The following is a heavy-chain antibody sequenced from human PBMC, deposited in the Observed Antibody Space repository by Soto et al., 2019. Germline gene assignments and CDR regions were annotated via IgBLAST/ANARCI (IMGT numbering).Heavy chain of an antibody. CDR3: AKDPAIVVVVAATLFDY. Sequence: GGSLRLSCAASGFTFSSYAMSWVRQAPGKGLEWVSAISGSGGSTYYADSVKGRFTISRDNSKNTLYLQMNSLRAEDTAIYYCAKDPAIVVVVAATLFDYWGQGTLVTVSS. J-gene: IGHJ4*02. CDR1: GFTFSSYA. D-gene: IGHD2-15*01. V-gene: IGHV3-23*01. CDR2: ISGSGGST.